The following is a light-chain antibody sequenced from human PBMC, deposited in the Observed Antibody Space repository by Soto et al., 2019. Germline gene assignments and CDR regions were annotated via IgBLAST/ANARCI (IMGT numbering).Light chain of an antibody. J-gene: IGKJ1*01. CDR3: QQYDHSPWA. CDR2: GAS. V-gene: IGKV3-20*01. CDR1: QSVSTNY. Sequence: EIVLTQSPGTLSLSPGGRATLSCGASQSVSTNYLAWYQQKPGQAPRLLIYGASNRATGIPDRFSGSGSGTDFTLTISRLEPEDSAMYYCQQYDHSPWAFGQGTKVEIK.